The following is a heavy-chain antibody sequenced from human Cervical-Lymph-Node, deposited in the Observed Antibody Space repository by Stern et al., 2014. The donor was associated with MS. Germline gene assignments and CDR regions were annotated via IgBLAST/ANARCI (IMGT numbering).Heavy chain of an antibody. Sequence: EVQLVESGGGLVKPGGSLRLSCATSGFTFMSYNLNWVRPAPGKGLEWVASIRSNSRYIYYAPSVKGRFTVSRDYAENSLHLQMNRLRTEDTAVYFCAKTPGEVWFEKLRDYYFDDWGQGTLVTVSS. CDR3: AKTPGEVWFEKLRDYYFDD. CDR2: IRSNSRYI. D-gene: IGHD3-10*01. CDR1: GFTFMSYN. J-gene: IGHJ4*02. V-gene: IGHV3-21*06.